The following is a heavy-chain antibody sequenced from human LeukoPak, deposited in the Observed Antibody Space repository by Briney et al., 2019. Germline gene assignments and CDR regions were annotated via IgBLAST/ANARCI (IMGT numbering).Heavy chain of an antibody. CDR3: ARSPAANKDKIYYYYMDV. D-gene: IGHD2-2*01. J-gene: IGHJ6*03. CDR2: IYTSGST. V-gene: IGHV4-4*07. Sequence: SETLSLTCTVSGGSISSYYWSWIRQPAGKGLEWIGRIYTSGSTNYNPSLKSRVTMSVDTFKNQFSLKLSSVTAADTAVYYCARSPAANKDKIYYYYMDVWGKGTTVTVSS. CDR1: GGSISSYY.